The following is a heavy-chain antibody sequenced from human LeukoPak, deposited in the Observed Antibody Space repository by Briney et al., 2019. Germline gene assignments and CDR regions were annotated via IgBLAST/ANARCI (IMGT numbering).Heavy chain of an antibody. J-gene: IGHJ4*02. Sequence: PSETLSLTCTVSGGSISSYYWSWIRQPPGKGLEWIGYIYYSGSTNYNPSLKSRVTISVDASNDQFSLKLISVTAADTAVYYCARESWDTMVRGAVFDLWGQGTLVTVSS. D-gene: IGHD3-10*01. V-gene: IGHV4-59*01. CDR2: IYYSGST. CDR1: GGSISSYY. CDR3: ARESWDTMVRGAVFDL.